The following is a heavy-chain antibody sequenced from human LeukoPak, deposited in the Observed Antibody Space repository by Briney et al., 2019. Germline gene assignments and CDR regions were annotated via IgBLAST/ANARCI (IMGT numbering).Heavy chain of an antibody. CDR3: ARGIVVVTATLINPMDV. D-gene: IGHD2-21*02. J-gene: IGHJ6*02. Sequence: GGSLRLSCAASGFTFSSYSMNWVRQAPGKGLEWVSSISSSSSYIYYADSVKGRFTISRDNVKNSLYLQMNSLRAEDTAVYYCARGIVVVTATLINPMDVWGQGTTVTVSS. CDR2: ISSSSSYI. CDR1: GFTFSSYS. V-gene: IGHV3-21*01.